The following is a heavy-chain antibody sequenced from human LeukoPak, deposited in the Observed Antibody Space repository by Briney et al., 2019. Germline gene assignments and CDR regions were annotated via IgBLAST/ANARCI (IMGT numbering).Heavy chain of an antibody. Sequence: KPSEALSLPCTVSGGSISSHYWNWIRQPPGKGLEWIGYIYNSGSTNYNPSLKSRVTISVDTSKNQFSLKLSSVTAADTAVYYCARENSNSWYLDYWGQGTLVTVSS. J-gene: IGHJ4*02. CDR3: ARENSNSWYLDY. D-gene: IGHD6-13*01. V-gene: IGHV4-59*11. CDR2: IYNSGST. CDR1: GGSISSHY.